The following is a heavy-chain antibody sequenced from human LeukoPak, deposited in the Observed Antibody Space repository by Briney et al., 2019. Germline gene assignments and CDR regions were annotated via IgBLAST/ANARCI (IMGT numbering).Heavy chain of an antibody. CDR1: GGSISGYY. J-gene: IGHJ5*02. D-gene: IGHD2/OR15-2a*01. CDR3: ARDQVRFPGWFDP. Sequence: SETLSLTCTVSGGSISGYYWNWIRQPPGKGLEWIGYIYYSGSTNYTSSLNSRVTISVDTSKNQFSLKLSSVTAADTAVYYCARDQVRFPGWFDPWGQGTLVTVSS. V-gene: IGHV4-59*01. CDR2: IYYSGST.